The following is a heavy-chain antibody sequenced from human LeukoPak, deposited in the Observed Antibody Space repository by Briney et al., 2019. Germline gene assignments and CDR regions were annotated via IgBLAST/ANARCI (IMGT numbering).Heavy chain of an antibody. J-gene: IGHJ4*02. Sequence: GGSLRLSCAASGFTFSDYYMSWIRQAPGKGLEWVSYISSSGSTIYYADSVKGRFTISRDNAKNSLYLQMNSLRAEDTAVYYCAGDKYYDYVWGSYPPTDYWGQGTLVTVSS. CDR2: ISSSGSTI. CDR3: AGDKYYDYVWGSYPPTDY. D-gene: IGHD3-16*01. V-gene: IGHV3-11*01. CDR1: GFTFSDYY.